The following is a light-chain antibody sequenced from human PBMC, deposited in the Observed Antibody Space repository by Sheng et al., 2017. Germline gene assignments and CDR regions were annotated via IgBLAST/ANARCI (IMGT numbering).Light chain of an antibody. CDR3: QQRTNWLWT. J-gene: IGKJ1*01. Sequence: IVLTQSPATVALSPGDRATLSCRASHNVKNNLAWYQQKPGQAPRLLVYAASNTATGIPDRFSGIGSGTEFFLTISSLEPEDFAVYYCQQRTNWLWTFGQGTKVEIK. CDR1: HNVKNN. V-gene: IGKV3-11*01. CDR2: AAS.